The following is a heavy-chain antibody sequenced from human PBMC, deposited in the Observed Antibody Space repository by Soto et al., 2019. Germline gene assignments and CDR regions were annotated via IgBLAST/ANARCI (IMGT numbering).Heavy chain of an antibody. CDR1: GYTFTNFG. CDR3: ARGGTPIEY. V-gene: IGHV1-18*01. CDR2: ISDYHGNT. Sequence: QVQLVQSGAEVKKPGASVKVSCKASGYTFTNFGISWVRQAPGQGLGWMGWISDYHGNTNYAQNFQGRVTMTTDTSTRTAYMELRRLRCDDTAVYYCARGGTPIEYWGQGTLVTVSS. D-gene: IGHD3-16*01. J-gene: IGHJ4*02.